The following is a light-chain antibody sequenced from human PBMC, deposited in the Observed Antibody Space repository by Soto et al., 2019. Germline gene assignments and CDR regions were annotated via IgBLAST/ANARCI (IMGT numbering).Light chain of an antibody. J-gene: IGKJ4*01. CDR1: QAIYTY. CDR2: DSS. V-gene: IGKV1-9*01. CDR3: QHLNSYPLT. Sequence: DIQLTQSPSFLSASVGDRVTITCRASQAIYTYLAWYQQKPGKAPKLLIYDSSTLKSGVPSRFSGSGAGTEFSLTISNRQPEDFATYYGQHLNSYPLTFGGGTKVEIK.